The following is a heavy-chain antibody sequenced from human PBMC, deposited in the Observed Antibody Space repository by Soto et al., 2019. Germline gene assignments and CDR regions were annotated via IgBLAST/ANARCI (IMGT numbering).Heavy chain of an antibody. CDR1: GGSISSSSYY. CDR3: ARHEGSISPTVDV. Sequence: QLQLQESGPGLVKPSETLSLTCTVSGGSISSSSYYWGWIRQPPGKVLEWIGSFSYSGSTSYNPSLKSRVTLSVDTSKSQLALKRSSVTAADTAVYYCARHEGSISPTVDVWGQGTTVTVSS. D-gene: IGHD6-13*01. V-gene: IGHV4-39*01. J-gene: IGHJ6*02. CDR2: FSYSGST.